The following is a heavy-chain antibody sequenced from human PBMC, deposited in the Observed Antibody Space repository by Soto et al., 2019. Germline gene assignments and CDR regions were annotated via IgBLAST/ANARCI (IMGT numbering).Heavy chain of an antibody. CDR2: IVVGSGNT. J-gene: IGHJ6*02. CDR3: AAERGSYSGSVDDYYGMDV. D-gene: IGHD1-26*01. V-gene: IGHV1-58*01. Sequence: QMQLVQSGPEVKKPGTSVKVSCKASGFTFTSSAVQWVRQARGQRLEWIGWIVVGSGNTNYAQKFQERVTITRDMSTSTAYMELSSLRSEDTAVYYCAAERGSYSGSVDDYYGMDVWGQGTTVTVSS. CDR1: GFTFTSSA.